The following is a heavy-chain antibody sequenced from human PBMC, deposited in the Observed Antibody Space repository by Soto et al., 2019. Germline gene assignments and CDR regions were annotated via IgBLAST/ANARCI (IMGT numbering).Heavy chain of an antibody. CDR2: ISSSSSTI. CDR1: GGSISSSS. V-gene: IGHV3-48*02. J-gene: IGHJ6*02. Sequence: ETLSLTCTVSGGSISSSSYYWGWIRQPPGKGLEWVSYISSSSSTIYYADSVKGRFTISRDNAKNSLYLQMNSLRDEDTAVYYCAGGISTGDYYYYGMDVWGQGTTVTVS. D-gene: IGHD2-8*02. CDR3: AGGISTGDYYYYGMDV.